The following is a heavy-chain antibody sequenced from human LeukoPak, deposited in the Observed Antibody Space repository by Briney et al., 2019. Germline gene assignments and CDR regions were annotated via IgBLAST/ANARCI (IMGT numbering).Heavy chain of an antibody. D-gene: IGHD6-19*01. CDR1: GFTFSTYW. CDR3: ARDSIPVAGIGSYFEY. Sequence: GGSLRLSCAASGFTFSTYWMSWARQAPGKGLEWVANIKQDGSKIYYVDSVKGRFTISRDNAKNSLYLHMNSLRPEDTAVHYCARDSIPVAGIGSYFEYWGQGTLVTVSS. CDR2: IKQDGSKI. V-gene: IGHV3-7*01. J-gene: IGHJ4*02.